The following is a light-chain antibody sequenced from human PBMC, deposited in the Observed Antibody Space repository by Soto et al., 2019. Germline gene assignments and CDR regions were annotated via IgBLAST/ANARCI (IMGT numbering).Light chain of an antibody. J-gene: IGLJ1*01. CDR2: EVS. Sequence: QSALTQPASVSGSPGQSITISCTGTSSDIGCYKYVSWYQPQPGKAPKLIIYEVSNRPSGVSNRFSGSKSGNTASLTISGLQADDEADDYCNSYRSSDTLVFGTGTKVTVL. V-gene: IGLV2-14*01. CDR3: NSYRSSDTLV. CDR1: SSDIGCYKY.